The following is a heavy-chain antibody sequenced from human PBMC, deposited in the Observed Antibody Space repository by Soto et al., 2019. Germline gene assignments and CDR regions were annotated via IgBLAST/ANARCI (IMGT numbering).Heavy chain of an antibody. CDR1: GFTLRNAW. Sequence: GGSLRLSCAASGFTLRNAWMSWVRQAPGKGLEWVGRIKTTPAGGTTDFAAPVKGRFTISRDDSKSTLYLQMNSLKTEDTAVYYCTTSESLDAFDIWGQGTMVTVSS. CDR3: TTSESLDAFDI. CDR2: IKTTPAGGTT. V-gene: IGHV3-15*07. J-gene: IGHJ3*02.